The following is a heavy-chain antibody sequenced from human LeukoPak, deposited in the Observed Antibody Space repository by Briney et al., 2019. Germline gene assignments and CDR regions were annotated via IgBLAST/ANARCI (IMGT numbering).Heavy chain of an antibody. CDR2: IYYSGST. Sequence: PSETLSLTCTVSGGSISSYYWSWIRQPPGKGLEWNGYIYYSGSTNYNPSLKSRVTISVYTSKNQYSLKLSSVTAADTAVYYCARGSGYENFDYWGQGTLVTVSS. V-gene: IGHV4-59*01. CDR1: GGSISSYY. J-gene: IGHJ4*02. CDR3: ARGSGYENFDY. D-gene: IGHD5-12*01.